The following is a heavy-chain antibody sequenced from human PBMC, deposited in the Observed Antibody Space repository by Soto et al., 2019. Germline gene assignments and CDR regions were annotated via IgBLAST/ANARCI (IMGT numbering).Heavy chain of an antibody. CDR2: ISGSGGST. Sequence: GGSLRLSCAASGFTFSSYAMSWVRQAPGKGLEWVSAISGSGGSTYYADSVKGRFTISRDNSKNTAYLQMNSLRAEDSALYYCAKALYYYDSSGYSNKYFDYWGQGTLVTVSS. CDR3: AKALYYYDSSGYSNKYFDY. J-gene: IGHJ4*02. CDR1: GFTFSSYA. D-gene: IGHD3-22*01. V-gene: IGHV3-23*01.